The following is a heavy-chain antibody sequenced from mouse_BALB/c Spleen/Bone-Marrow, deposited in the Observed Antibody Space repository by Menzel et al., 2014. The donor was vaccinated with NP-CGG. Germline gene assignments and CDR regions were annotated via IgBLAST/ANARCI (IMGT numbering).Heavy chain of an antibody. CDR1: GFTFSSFG. CDR2: ISSGSSTI. D-gene: IGHD2-4*01. V-gene: IGHV5-17*02. Sequence: VQLKESGGGLVQPGGSRKLSCAASGFTFSSFGMHWVRQAPEKGLEWVAYISSGSSTIYYADTVKGRFTISRDNPKNTLFLQMTSLRSEDTAMYYCARSPYDYAAMDYWGQGTSVTVPS. CDR3: ARSPYDYAAMDY. J-gene: IGHJ4*01.